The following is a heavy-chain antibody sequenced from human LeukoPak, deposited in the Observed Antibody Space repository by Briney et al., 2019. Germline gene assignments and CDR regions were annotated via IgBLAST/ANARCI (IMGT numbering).Heavy chain of an antibody. D-gene: IGHD1-26*01. J-gene: IGHJ3*02. CDR1: GMTFSKYG. V-gene: IGHV3-33*01. CDR2: IQHDGGNE. CDR3: ARWGIVGHDAFDI. Sequence: GSSLRLSCAASGMTFSKYGMHWVRQAPGKGLEWLTLIQHDGGNEWYADSVKGRFTISRDNSKNTLYLEVHSLRAEDTAVYYCARWGIVGHDAFDIWGQGTMVTVSS.